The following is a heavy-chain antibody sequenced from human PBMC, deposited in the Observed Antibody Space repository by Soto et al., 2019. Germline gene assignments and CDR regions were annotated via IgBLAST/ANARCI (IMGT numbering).Heavy chain of an antibody. V-gene: IGHV3-23*01. J-gene: IGHJ4*02. D-gene: IGHD6-19*01. CDR1: GFTFSGYA. Sequence: PGGSLRLSCADSGFTFSGYALSWVRQAPGKGLEWVSAISGSGGSTYYADSVKGRFTISRDNSKNTLYLQMNSLRAEDTAVYYCAKCKALVIAVAPVDYWGQGTLVTVS. CDR3: AKCKALVIAVAPVDY. CDR2: ISGSGGST.